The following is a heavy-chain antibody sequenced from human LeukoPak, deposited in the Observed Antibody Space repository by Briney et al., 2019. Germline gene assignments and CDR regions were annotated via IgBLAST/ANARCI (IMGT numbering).Heavy chain of an antibody. D-gene: IGHD2-21*01. CDR1: GYTFTSYG. Sequence: ASVTVSCMASGYTFTSYGISWVRQAPGQGLEWMGWISAYNGNTNYAQKLQGRVTMTTDTSTSTAYMELRSLRSDDTAVYYCARDEHIVVQLDYWGQGTLVTVSS. J-gene: IGHJ4*02. CDR3: ARDEHIVVQLDY. V-gene: IGHV1-18*01. CDR2: ISAYNGNT.